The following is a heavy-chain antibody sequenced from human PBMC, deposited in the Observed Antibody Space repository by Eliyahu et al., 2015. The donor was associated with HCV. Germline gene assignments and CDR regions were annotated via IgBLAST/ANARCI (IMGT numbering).Heavy chain of an antibody. CDR3: ASTVVGGTGWFDP. Sequence: QVQLVESGGGLVKPGGSLRLSCAASGFXXSDYYXSWIRQAPGKGLEWVSYISSSSSYTNYADSVKGRFTISRDNAKNSLYLQMNSLRAEDTAVYYCASTVVGGTGWFDPWGQGTLVTVSS. CDR1: GFXXSDYY. D-gene: IGHD2-21*01. J-gene: IGHJ5*02. V-gene: IGHV3-11*06. CDR2: ISSSSSYT.